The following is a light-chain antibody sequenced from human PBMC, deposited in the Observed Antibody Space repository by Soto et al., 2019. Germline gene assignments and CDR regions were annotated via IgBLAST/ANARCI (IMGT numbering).Light chain of an antibody. CDR2: DAS. Sequence: DIQMTQSPSSLSASVGDRVTIPCQASQTINNYLNCYQQKPGRATKLLIYDASNLEAGVPSRFRGSGSGTDFTFTISRLQPEDIATYYCQQYENLPTFGQGTRLEIK. V-gene: IGKV1-33*01. CDR3: QQYENLPT. CDR1: QTINNY. J-gene: IGKJ5*01.